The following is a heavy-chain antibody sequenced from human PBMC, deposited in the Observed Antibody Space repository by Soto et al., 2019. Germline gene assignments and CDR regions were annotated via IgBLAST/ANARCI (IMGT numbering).Heavy chain of an antibody. CDR3: ARRSEDNFDY. CDR1: GGSISSSSYY. CDR2: IYYSGST. Sequence: TLSLTCTVSGGSISSSSYYWGWIRQPPGKGLEWIGSIYYSGSTYYNPSLKSRVTISVDTSKNQFSLKLSSVTAADTAVYYCARRSEDNFDYWGQGTLVTVSS. J-gene: IGHJ4*02. V-gene: IGHV4-39*01. D-gene: IGHD2-15*01.